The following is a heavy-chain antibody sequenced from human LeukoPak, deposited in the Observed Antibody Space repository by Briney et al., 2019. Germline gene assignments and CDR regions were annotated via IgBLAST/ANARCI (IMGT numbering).Heavy chain of an antibody. CDR2: ISSSSTI. V-gene: IGHV3-48*01. Sequence: TGGSLRLSCAASGFTFSSYSMNWVRQAPGKGLEWVSYISSSSTIYYADSVKGRFTISRDNAKNSLYLQMNSLRAEDTAVYYCATFGPRPVDYWGQGTLVTVSS. CDR3: ATFGPRPVDY. CDR1: GFTFSSYS. J-gene: IGHJ4*02. D-gene: IGHD3-10*01.